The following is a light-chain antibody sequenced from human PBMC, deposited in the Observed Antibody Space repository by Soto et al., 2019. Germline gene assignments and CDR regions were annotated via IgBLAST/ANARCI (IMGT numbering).Light chain of an antibody. V-gene: IGKV3-15*01. CDR2: RAS. J-gene: IGKJ1*01. Sequence: EIVMTQSPATLAGSPGETVTLSWRASQSLSGNLAWYQQKPGQAPRLLXFRASTRATGVPARFGGRGSGTEFTLTISGLQSEDFAVYYCQQYSKWPPWTFGPGTKVDIK. CDR3: QQYSKWPPWT. CDR1: QSLSGN.